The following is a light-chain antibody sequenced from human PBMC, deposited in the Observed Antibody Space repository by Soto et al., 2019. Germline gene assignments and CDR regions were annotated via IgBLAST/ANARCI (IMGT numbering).Light chain of an antibody. Sequence: AIRMTQSPSSLSASTGDRVTITCRASQGISSYLAWYQQKPGKAPKLLIYAASSLQSGVPSRFSGGGSGTEFDLTIRSQQRKDFATYYCRQHYKLPWAFGGGTKVEIK. V-gene: IGKV1-8*01. J-gene: IGKJ4*02. CDR2: AAS. CDR3: RQHYKLPWA. CDR1: QGISSY.